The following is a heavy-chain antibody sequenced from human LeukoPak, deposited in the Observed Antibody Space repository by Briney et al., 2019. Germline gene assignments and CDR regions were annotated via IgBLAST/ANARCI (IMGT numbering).Heavy chain of an antibody. V-gene: IGHV4-4*07. J-gene: IGHJ3*02. CDR3: ARVPLWFGSDAFDI. D-gene: IGHD3-10*01. CDR2: IYTSGST. Sequence: PSETLSLTCTVSGGSISSYYWSWIRQPAGKGLEWIGRIYTSGSTNYNPSFKSRVTMSVDTSKNQFSLKLSSVTAADTAVYYCARVPLWFGSDAFDIWGQGTMVTVSS. CDR1: GGSISSYY.